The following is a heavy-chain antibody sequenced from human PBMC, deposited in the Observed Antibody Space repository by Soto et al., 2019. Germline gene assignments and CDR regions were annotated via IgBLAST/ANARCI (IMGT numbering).Heavy chain of an antibody. CDR2: IGAYNGHT. Sequence: QVQLVQSGAEVNKPGASVKVSCKASGYTFSTYGISWVRQAPGQGLEWMGWIGAYNGHTNYVQKFQGRVTMTIDTSTSTAHMELRSLRSDDTAVYYCARDFYYSGGSWSDCFDPWGQGTLVTVSS. CDR3: ARDFYYSGGSWSDCFDP. D-gene: IGHD2-15*01. J-gene: IGHJ5*02. V-gene: IGHV1-18*01. CDR1: GYTFSTYG.